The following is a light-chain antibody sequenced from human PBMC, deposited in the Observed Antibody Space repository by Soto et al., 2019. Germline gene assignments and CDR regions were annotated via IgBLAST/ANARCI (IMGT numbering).Light chain of an antibody. CDR3: QKCGIAPFT. J-gene: IGKJ4*01. V-gene: IGKV1-27*01. Sequence: DIQMTQSPSSLSASVGDRVTITCRARQGISNYLAWYQQKPGKVPKLLIYAASTLQSVVPSRFSGSGSGTDFTLTISSLQPEDVATYYCQKCGIAPFTFGGGTKVELK. CDR1: QGISNY. CDR2: AAS.